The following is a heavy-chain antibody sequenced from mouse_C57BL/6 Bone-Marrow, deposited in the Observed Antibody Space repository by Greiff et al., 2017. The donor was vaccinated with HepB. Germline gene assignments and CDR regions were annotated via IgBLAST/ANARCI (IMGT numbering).Heavy chain of an antibody. CDR2: IRNKANNHAT. CDR1: GFTFSDAW. Sequence: EVQRVESGGGLVQPGGSMKLSCAASGFTFSDAWMDWVRQSPEKGLEWVAEIRNKANNHATYYAESVKGRFTISRDDSKSSVYLQMNSLRAEDTGIYYCTGGYYGSRAWFAYWGQGTLVTVSA. J-gene: IGHJ3*01. D-gene: IGHD1-1*01. V-gene: IGHV6-6*01. CDR3: TGGYYGSRAWFAY.